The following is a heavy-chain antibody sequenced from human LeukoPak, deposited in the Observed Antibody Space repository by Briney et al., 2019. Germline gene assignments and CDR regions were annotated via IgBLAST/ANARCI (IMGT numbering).Heavy chain of an antibody. CDR2: IPYDGSNK. D-gene: IGHD5-18*01. V-gene: IGHV3-30*04. Sequence: PGGSLRLSCAASGFTFSSYAMHWVRQAPGKGLEWVAVIPYDGSNKYYADSVKGRFTISRDNSKNTLYLQMNSLRAEDTAVYYCARDKDSYGYFDYWGQGTLVTVSS. J-gene: IGHJ4*02. CDR1: GFTFSSYA. CDR3: ARDKDSYGYFDY.